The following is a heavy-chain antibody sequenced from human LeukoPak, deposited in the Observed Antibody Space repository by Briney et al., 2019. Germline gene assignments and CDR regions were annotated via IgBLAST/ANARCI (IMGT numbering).Heavy chain of an antibody. D-gene: IGHD2-2*01. CDR2: INPNSDGT. J-gene: IGHJ4*02. V-gene: IGHV1-2*02. CDR3: GRVLGDCSSTSCYAEVRY. Sequence: ASVKLSCNASGYTFTGNYMNWVRQSPGQGLEWMGWINPNSDGTNYAQKIQGRVTMTRDTSISTAYKELGRLRSDDTAGCYCGRVLGDCSSTSCYAEVRYGGERPVVTVPT. CDR1: GYTFTGNY.